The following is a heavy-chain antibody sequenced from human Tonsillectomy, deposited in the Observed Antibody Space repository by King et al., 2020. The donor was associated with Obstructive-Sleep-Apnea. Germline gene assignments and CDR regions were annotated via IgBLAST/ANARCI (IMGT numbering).Heavy chain of an antibody. CDR2: LIGSGGRT. CDR3: ANAGGELFFDY. Sequence: VQLVESGGGLVQPGGSLRLSCAASGVTFISYAMRWVLQVPGKGLDLFSALIGSGGRTYYANSVKGRFTISRDNSKNTLYLPMNSLRAEDTAVYYCANAGGELFFDYWGQGTLVTVSS. V-gene: IGHV3-23*04. D-gene: IGHD1-26*01. J-gene: IGHJ4*02. CDR1: GVTFISYA.